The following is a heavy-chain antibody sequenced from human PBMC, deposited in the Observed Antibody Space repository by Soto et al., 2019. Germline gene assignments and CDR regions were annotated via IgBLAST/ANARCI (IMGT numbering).Heavy chain of an antibody. D-gene: IGHD5-18*01. J-gene: IGHJ4*02. CDR2: ISYDGST. Sequence: SETLSLTCTVSGGSISRTTYYWDWIRQPPGKGLEWIGSISYDGSTYYNPSLKSRVTISVDTSKNQFSLKVNYVTAADAAMYFCASQAGGYSYGPFDYWGQGALVTVSS. CDR1: GGSISRTTYY. CDR3: ASQAGGYSYGPFDY. V-gene: IGHV4-39*01.